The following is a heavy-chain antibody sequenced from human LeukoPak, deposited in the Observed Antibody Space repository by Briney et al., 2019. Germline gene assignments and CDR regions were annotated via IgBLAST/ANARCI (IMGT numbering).Heavy chain of an antibody. CDR1: GGSFCGYY. CDR3: ARGFPQRGAADHWFDP. J-gene: IGHJ5*02. CDR2: INHSGST. V-gene: IGHV4-34*01. D-gene: IGHD6-25*01. Sequence: SETPFLTPVVHGGSFCGYYWCCMRQSPREGLEWIGEINHSGSTNYNPALKSRVTISVDTSKNQFSLKLSSVTAADTAVYYCARGFPQRGAADHWFDPWGQGTLVTVSS.